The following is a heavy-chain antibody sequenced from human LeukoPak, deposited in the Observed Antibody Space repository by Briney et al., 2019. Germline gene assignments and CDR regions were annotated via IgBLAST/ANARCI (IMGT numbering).Heavy chain of an antibody. D-gene: IGHD4-23*01. J-gene: IGHJ5*02. CDR2: ISYDASNK. Sequence: GGSLRLSCAASGFTFSSFGMHWVRHAPGKGLEWVAVISYDASNKDYADSVKGRLTISRDNSKNTLYLQMNSVRVEDTAVYYCARDNSVEDTAWWFDPWGQGTLVTVSS. CDR3: ARDNSVEDTAWWFDP. CDR1: GFTFSSFG. V-gene: IGHV3-30*03.